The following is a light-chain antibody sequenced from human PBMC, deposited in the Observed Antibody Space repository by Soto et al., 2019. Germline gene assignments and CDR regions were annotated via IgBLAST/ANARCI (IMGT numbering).Light chain of an antibody. V-gene: IGLV2-14*01. CDR1: SSDVGGYNY. J-gene: IGLJ1*01. CDR3: SSYTSSSTRV. CDR2: DVS. Sequence: QSALTQPASGSGSPGQSITISCTGTSSDVGGYNYVSWYQQHPGKAPKLMIYDVSNRPSGVSNRFSGSKSGNTASLTISGLQAYDEADYYCSSYTSSSTRVFGTGTQLTVL.